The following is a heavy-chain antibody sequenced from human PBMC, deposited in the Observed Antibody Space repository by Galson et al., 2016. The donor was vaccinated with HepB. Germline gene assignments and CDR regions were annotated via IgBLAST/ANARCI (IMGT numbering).Heavy chain of an antibody. CDR1: GGTFSSYG. D-gene: IGHD3-22*01. CDR3: ASRAGDYYDNSGYYYYYNYGMDV. J-gene: IGHJ6*02. CDR2: INPIFGTA. Sequence: SVKVSCKASGGTFSSYGISWVRQAPGQGLEWMGGINPIFGTANYAQNFQGRVTITADESTSTAYMELSSLRSEDTAVYYCASRAGDYYDNSGYYYYYNYGMDVWGQGTTVTVSS. V-gene: IGHV1-69*13.